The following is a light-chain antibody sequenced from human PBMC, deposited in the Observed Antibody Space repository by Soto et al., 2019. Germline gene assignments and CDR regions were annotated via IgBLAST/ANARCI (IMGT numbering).Light chain of an antibody. CDR3: LQRSLGFT. CDR1: QSVGTY. J-gene: IGKJ3*01. CDR2: GAS. V-gene: IGKV3-11*01. Sequence: EIVLTQSPATLSLSPGERATLSCRASQSVGTYLAWYQQKPGQAPRLLIYGASNRAPGIPARFSGSGSGTDFPLTISSLEPEDFVVYHCLQRSLGFTFGPGTKVDIK.